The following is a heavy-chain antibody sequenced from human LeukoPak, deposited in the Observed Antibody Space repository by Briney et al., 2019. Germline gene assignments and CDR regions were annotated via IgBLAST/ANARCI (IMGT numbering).Heavy chain of an antibody. V-gene: IGHV1-69*04. CDR1: GGTFSSYA. J-gene: IGHJ6*02. Sequence: SVKVSCKASGGTFSSYAISWVRQAPGQGLEWMGRIIPILGIANYAQKFQGRVTITADKSTSTAYMELSSLRSEDTAVYYCARGRERVVAEYYYYYYGMDVWGQGTTVTVSS. CDR3: ARGRERVVAEYYYYYYGMDV. CDR2: IIPILGIA. D-gene: IGHD2-15*01.